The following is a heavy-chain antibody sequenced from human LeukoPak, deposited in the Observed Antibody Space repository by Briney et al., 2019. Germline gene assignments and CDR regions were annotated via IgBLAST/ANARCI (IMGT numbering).Heavy chain of an antibody. Sequence: GGSLRLSCAASGFTFSNAWMNWVRQSPGKGLEWVGRIKPNSDDGTTDYAAPVKDRITISRDDSKNTLFLQMNSLKNEDTAVYYCTTYTFGSPYWGQGTLVTVSS. D-gene: IGHD3-10*01. CDR2: IKPNSDDGTT. V-gene: IGHV3-15*07. CDR3: TTYTFGSPY. J-gene: IGHJ4*02. CDR1: GFTFSNAW.